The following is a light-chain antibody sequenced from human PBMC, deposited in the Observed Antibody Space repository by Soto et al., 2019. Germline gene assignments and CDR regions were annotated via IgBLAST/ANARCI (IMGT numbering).Light chain of an antibody. CDR3: QQSYSTPSIT. CDR2: AAS. J-gene: IGKJ5*01. Sequence: DIQMTQSPSSLSASVGDRVTITCRASQSISSYLNWYQQKPGKAHKLMIYAASSLQSGVPSRFSGSGSGTDFTLTISSLQPEDFATYYCQQSYSTPSITFGQGTRVEIK. V-gene: IGKV1-39*01. CDR1: QSISSY.